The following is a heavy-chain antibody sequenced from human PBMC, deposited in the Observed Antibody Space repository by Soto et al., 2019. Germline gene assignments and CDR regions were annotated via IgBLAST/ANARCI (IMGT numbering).Heavy chain of an antibody. CDR1: GFTFSSYA. Sequence: GGSLRLSCAASGFTFSSYAMHWVRQAPGKGLEWVAVISYDGSEKYYVDSVKGRFTISRDNAKNSLYLQMNSLRAEDTAVYYCARDPSIVLVPAATYYYYYGMDVWGQGTTVTVSS. CDR3: ARDPSIVLVPAATYYYYYGMDV. D-gene: IGHD2-2*01. V-gene: IGHV3-30*04. CDR2: ISYDGSEK. J-gene: IGHJ6*02.